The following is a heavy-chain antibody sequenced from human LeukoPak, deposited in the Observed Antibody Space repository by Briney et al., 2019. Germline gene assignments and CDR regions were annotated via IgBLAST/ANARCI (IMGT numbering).Heavy chain of an antibody. D-gene: IGHD2-2*01. CDR1: GGSIGSGGYY. CDR3: ARGDGVVPAAIFDY. Sequence: SETLSLTCTVSGGSIGSGGYYWSWIRQHPGKGLEWIGYIYYSGSTYYNPSLKSRVTISVDTSKNQFSLKLSSVTAADTAVYYCARGDGVVPAAIFDYWGQGTLVTVSS. V-gene: IGHV4-31*03. J-gene: IGHJ4*02. CDR2: IYYSGST.